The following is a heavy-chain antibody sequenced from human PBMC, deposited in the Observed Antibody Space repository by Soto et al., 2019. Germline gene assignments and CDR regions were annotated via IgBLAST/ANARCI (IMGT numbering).Heavy chain of an antibody. CDR2: ISAYSGST. D-gene: IGHD6-19*01. Sequence: ASVKVSFKASGYTFTGYGISCVRQAPGQGLEWMGIISAYSGSTSYAQKFQGRVTMTRDTSTSTVYMELSSLRSEDTAVYYCARDLDNSWVRIAVAGYRYWGQGTLVTVSS. V-gene: IGHV1-18*01. CDR3: ARDLDNSWVRIAVAGYRY. J-gene: IGHJ4*02. CDR1: GYTFTGYG.